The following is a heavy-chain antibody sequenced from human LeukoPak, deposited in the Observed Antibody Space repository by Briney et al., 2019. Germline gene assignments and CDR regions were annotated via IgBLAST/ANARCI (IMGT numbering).Heavy chain of an antibody. Sequence: ASVKVSCKASGYAFTNYYMHWVRQAPGQGLEWMGIINPSGGSTSYAQKFQGRVTMTTDTSTSTVYMELSSLRSEDTAVYYCAREVVFKTTVERPDAFDIWGQGTMVTVSS. CDR1: GYAFTNYY. CDR3: AREVVFKTTVERPDAFDI. CDR2: INPSGGST. V-gene: IGHV1-46*01. D-gene: IGHD4-11*01. J-gene: IGHJ3*02.